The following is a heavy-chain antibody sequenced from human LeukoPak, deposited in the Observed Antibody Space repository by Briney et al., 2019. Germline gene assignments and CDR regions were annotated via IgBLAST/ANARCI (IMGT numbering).Heavy chain of an antibody. CDR2: IYTSGST. Sequence: SETLSLTCTVSGGSISSYYWSWIRQPAGKGLEWIGRIYTSGSTNYNPSLKSRVTMSVDTSKNHFSLKLSSVTAADTAVYYCARQKVAGRSFDYWGQGTLVTVSS. J-gene: IGHJ4*02. D-gene: IGHD6-19*01. V-gene: IGHV4-4*07. CDR1: GGSISSYY. CDR3: ARQKVAGRSFDY.